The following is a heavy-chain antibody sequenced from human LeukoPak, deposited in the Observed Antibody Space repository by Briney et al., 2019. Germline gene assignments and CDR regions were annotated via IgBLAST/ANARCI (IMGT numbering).Heavy chain of an antibody. CDR3: ARRYPSVRGVNLRPQEVRKYYFDY. CDR1: GGSISSYY. D-gene: IGHD3-10*01. CDR2: IYTSGST. J-gene: IGHJ4*02. V-gene: IGHV4-4*07. Sequence: SETLSLTCTVSGGSISSYYWSWIRQPAGKGLEWIGRIYTSGSTNYNPSLKSRVTMSVDTSKRHFSLKLSSVTAADTAIYYCARRYPSVRGVNLRPQEVRKYYFDYWGQGNLVTVSS.